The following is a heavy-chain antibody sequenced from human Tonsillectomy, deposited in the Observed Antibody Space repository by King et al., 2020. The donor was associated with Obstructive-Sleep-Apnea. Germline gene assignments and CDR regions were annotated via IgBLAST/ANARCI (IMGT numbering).Heavy chain of an antibody. V-gene: IGHV3-23*04. CDR2: ISFGGGST. D-gene: IGHD3-10*01. J-gene: IGHJ2*01. CDR1: GFTFSSYA. CDR3: AKSTEWFGELMPNSYWFFDL. Sequence: VQLVESGGGLVQPGGSLRLSCGASGFTFSSYAMSWVRQAPGKGLEWVSTISFGGGSTYYADSVKGRFTISRDNSKNTLYLQMNSLRAEDTAVYYCAKSTEWFGELMPNSYWFFDLWGRGTLVTVSS.